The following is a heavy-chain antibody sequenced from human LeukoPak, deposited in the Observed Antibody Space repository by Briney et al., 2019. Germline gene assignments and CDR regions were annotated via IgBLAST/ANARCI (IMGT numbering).Heavy chain of an antibody. Sequence: SETLSLTCAVYGGSFSGYYWSWIRQPPGKGLEWIGYIYYSGTTNYNPSLKSRLTISVDTSKNQFSLKLSSVTAADTAVYYCARGTTFGVATNWFDPWGQGTLVTVSS. CDR1: GGSFSGYY. J-gene: IGHJ5*02. CDR3: ARGTTFGVATNWFDP. V-gene: IGHV4-59*01. CDR2: IYYSGTT. D-gene: IGHD3-3*01.